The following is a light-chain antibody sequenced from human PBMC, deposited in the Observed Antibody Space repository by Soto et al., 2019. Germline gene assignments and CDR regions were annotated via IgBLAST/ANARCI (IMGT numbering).Light chain of an antibody. CDR1: ALPNQY. CDR3: QSAESSGTTWV. J-gene: IGLJ3*02. Sequence: SYELTQPPSVSVSPGQTARITCSGDALPNQYAYWYQQKPGQDPILVIYKDFQRPSAIPERFSGSSSGTTVTLTISGVQAEDEADYYCQSAESSGTTWVFGGGTKLTVL. CDR2: KDF. V-gene: IGLV3-25*03.